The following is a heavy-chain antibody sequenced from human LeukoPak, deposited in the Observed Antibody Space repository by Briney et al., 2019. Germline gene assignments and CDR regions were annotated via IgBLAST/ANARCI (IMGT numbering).Heavy chain of an antibody. J-gene: IGHJ6*02. CDR3: ARVGDPLAVAGMGISSGRGMDV. D-gene: IGHD6-19*01. Sequence: ASVKVSCKASGYTFTSHYIHWVRQAPGQGLEWMGIFNPSGGSTSYAQKFPGRVTMTRDTSTSTVYMELSSLRSEDTAVYYCARVGDPLAVAGMGISSGRGMDVWGQGTTVTVSS. CDR2: FNPSGGST. CDR1: GYTFTSHY. V-gene: IGHV1-46*01.